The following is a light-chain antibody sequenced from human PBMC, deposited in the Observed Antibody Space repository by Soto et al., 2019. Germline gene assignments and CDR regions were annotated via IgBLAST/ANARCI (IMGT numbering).Light chain of an antibody. V-gene: IGKV1-5*01. CDR1: QSISGR. Sequence: DIQMTQSPSTLSASVGDRVTITCRASQSISGRLAWYQQKPGKAPKLLIYDASNLESGVPSRFSGSGSGTEFTLTISSLQPDDYATYYCQQCISWPLTFGGGTKVEIK. CDR2: DAS. CDR3: QQCISWPLT. J-gene: IGKJ4*01.